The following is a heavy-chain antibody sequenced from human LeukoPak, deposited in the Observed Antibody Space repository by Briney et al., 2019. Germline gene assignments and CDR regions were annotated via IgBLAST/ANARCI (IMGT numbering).Heavy chain of an antibody. CDR3: AKGALAGTTFDC. V-gene: IGHV3-30*02. J-gene: IGHJ4*02. CDR1: GVTFSNFG. Sequence: GGSLRLSCAASGVTFSNFGMHWVRQAPGKGLEWVAFIRYDGSNKYYADSVKGRFTISRDNSKNTLYLQRNSLSGEDTAVYYCAKGALAGTTFDCWGQGTLVTVSS. D-gene: IGHD6-19*01. CDR2: IRYDGSNK.